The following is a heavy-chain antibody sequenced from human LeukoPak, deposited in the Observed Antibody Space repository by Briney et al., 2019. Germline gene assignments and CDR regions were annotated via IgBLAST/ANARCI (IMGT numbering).Heavy chain of an antibody. CDR2: ISSSRDYI. D-gene: IGHD1-26*01. J-gene: IGHJ3*02. Sequence: PGGSLRLSCAASGFTFSSYRMNWVRQAPGKGLEWVSSISSSRDYIYYADSLKGRFTISRDNAKNSLYLQMNSLRAEDTAVYYCAREEGGAGQYGFDIWGQGTMVTVSS. CDR3: AREEGGAGQYGFDI. V-gene: IGHV3-21*01. CDR1: GFTFSSYR.